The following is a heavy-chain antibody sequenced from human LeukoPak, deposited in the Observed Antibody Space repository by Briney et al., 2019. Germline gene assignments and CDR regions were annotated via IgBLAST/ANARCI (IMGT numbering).Heavy chain of an antibody. CDR1: GYSFTSYW. Sequence: GESLKISCKGSGYSFTSYWIGWVRQMPGKGLEWMGTIYPGDSDTRYSPSFQGQVTISADKSISTAYLQWSSLKASDTAMYYCAGSMVRGVIIPDYWGQGTLVTVSS. V-gene: IGHV5-51*01. D-gene: IGHD3-10*01. CDR2: IYPGDSDT. CDR3: AGSMVRGVIIPDY. J-gene: IGHJ4*02.